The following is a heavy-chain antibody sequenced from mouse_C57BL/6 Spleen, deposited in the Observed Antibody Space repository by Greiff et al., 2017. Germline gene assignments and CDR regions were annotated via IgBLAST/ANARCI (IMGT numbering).Heavy chain of an antibody. Sequence: VQLQESGAELARPGASVKLSCKASGYTFTSYGISWVKQRTGQGLEWIGEIYPRSGNTYYNEKFKGKATLTADKSSSTAYMELRSLTSEDSAVYFCARGDSGAMDYWGQGTSVTVSS. CDR2: IYPRSGNT. J-gene: IGHJ4*01. V-gene: IGHV1-81*01. D-gene: IGHD3-1*01. CDR1: GYTFTSYG. CDR3: ARGDSGAMDY.